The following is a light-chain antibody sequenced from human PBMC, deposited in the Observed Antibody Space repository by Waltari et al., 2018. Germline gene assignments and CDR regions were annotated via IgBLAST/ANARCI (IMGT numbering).Light chain of an antibody. Sequence: SSELTQDPAVSVALGQTVRITCQGDTLRNYYATWYQQKPGQATVLVIYGQNHRPSGIPDRFSGSNSGNTASLTITGARAEDEADYYCNGRDISGNHVLFGGGTKLTVL. J-gene: IGLJ2*01. V-gene: IGLV3-19*01. CDR2: GQN. CDR3: NGRDISGNHVL. CDR1: TLRNYY.